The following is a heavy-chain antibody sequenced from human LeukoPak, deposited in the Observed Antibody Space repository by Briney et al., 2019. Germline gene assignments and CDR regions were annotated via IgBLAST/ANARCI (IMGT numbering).Heavy chain of an antibody. V-gene: IGHV3-23*01. J-gene: IGHJ3*02. CDR3: AKIQGWFNAAFHI. CDR2: ISDSGDST. CDR1: GFSFSSYG. D-gene: IGHD6-19*01. Sequence: PGRSLRLSCAASGFSFSSYGMSWVRQAPGKGLEWVSGISDSGDSTYYADSVKGRFTISRDISKNTLFLQMNSLRAEDTAVYYCAKIQGWFNAAFHIGGQGTMVTVSS.